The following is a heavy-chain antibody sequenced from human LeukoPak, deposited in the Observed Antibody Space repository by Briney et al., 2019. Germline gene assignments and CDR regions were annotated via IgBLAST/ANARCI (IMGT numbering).Heavy chain of an antibody. J-gene: IGHJ6*03. D-gene: IGHD3-10*01. Sequence: SETLSLTCAVYGGSFSGYYWSWIRQPPGKGLEWIGEINHSGSTNYNPSLKSRVTISVDTSKSQFSLKLSSVTAADTAVYYCARSSSSNYGLYYYYYMDVWGKGTTVTVSS. CDR2: INHSGST. V-gene: IGHV4-34*01. CDR3: ARSSSSNYGLYYYYYMDV. CDR1: GGSFSGYY.